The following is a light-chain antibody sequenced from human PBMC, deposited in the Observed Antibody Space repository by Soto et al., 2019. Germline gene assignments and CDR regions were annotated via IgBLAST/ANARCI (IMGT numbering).Light chain of an antibody. J-gene: IGKJ4*01. CDR3: QKYNTAPLT. V-gene: IGKV3D-15*01. CDR2: GAS. CDR1: RSVSSN. Sequence: EIVMTQSPATLSVSPGERATLSCRASRSVSSNLAWYQQKPGQAPRXLIYGASTRATGIPARFSGSGSGTEFTISISSLQPEDAAYYYCQKYNTAPLTFGGGTKVDIK.